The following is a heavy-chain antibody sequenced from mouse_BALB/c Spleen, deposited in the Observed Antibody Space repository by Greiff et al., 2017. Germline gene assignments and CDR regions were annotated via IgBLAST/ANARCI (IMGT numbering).Heavy chain of an antibody. D-gene: IGHD1-2*01. J-gene: IGHJ4*01. CDR2: ISSGSSTI. V-gene: IGHV5-17*02. Sequence: EVMLVESGGGLVQPGGSRKLSCAASGFTFSSFGMHWVRQAPEKGLEWVAYISSGSSTIYYADTVKGRFTISRDNPKNTLFLQMTSLRSEDTAMYYCARELRPYYYAMDYWGQGTSVTVSS. CDR1: GFTFSSFG. CDR3: ARELRPYYYAMDY.